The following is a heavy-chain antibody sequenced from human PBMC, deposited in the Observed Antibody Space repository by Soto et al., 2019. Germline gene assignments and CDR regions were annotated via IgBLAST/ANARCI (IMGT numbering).Heavy chain of an antibody. V-gene: IGHV1-18*01. D-gene: IGHD3-3*01. J-gene: IGHJ4*02. Sequence: ASVKVSCKASGYTFTSYGISWVGQAPGQGLEWMGWISAYNGNTNYAQKLQGRVTMTTDPSTSTAYMELRSLRSDDTAVYYCARGKAYDFWSGYYLDYWGQGTLVTVSS. CDR3: ARGKAYDFWSGYYLDY. CDR1: GYTFTSYG. CDR2: ISAYNGNT.